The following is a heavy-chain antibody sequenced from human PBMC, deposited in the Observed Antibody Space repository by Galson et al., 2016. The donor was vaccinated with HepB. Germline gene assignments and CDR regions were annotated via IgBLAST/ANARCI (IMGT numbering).Heavy chain of an antibody. CDR3: ARALVSFYDSSGYYYVMPHDAFDI. V-gene: IGHV3-7*03. CDR1: GFTFSSYW. J-gene: IGHJ3*02. Sequence: SLRLSCAASGFTFSSYWMTWVRQAPGKGLEWVANIKQDGSEKYYVDSVKGRFTISRDNAKNSLYLQMNSLRAEDTAAYYCARALVSFYDSSGYYYVMPHDAFDIWGQGTVVTVSS. D-gene: IGHD3-22*01. CDR2: IKQDGSEK.